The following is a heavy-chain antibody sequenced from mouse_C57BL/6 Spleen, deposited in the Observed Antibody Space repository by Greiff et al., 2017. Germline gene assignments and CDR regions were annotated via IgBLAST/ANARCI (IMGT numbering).Heavy chain of an antibody. CDR1: GYAFSSSW. CDR3: ARTAQAPYAMDY. CDR2: IYPGDGDT. Sequence: VKLQESGPELVKPGASVKISCKASGYAFSSSWMNWVKQRPGKGLEWIGRIYPGDGDTNYNGKFKGKATLTADKSSSTAYMQLSSLTSEDSAVYFCARTAQAPYAMDYWGQGTSVTVSS. V-gene: IGHV1-82*01. J-gene: IGHJ4*01. D-gene: IGHD3-2*02.